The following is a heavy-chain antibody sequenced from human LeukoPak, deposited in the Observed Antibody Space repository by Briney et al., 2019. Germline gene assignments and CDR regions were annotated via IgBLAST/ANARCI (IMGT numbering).Heavy chain of an antibody. Sequence: SETLSLTYAVYGGSFSGYYWSWIRQPPGKGLEWIGEINHSGSTNYNPSLKSRVTISVDTSKNQFSLKLSSVTAADTAVYYCARGRVSAYSGSYGYWGQGTLVTVSS. CDR3: ARGRVSAYSGSYGY. D-gene: IGHD1-26*01. V-gene: IGHV4-34*01. CDR2: INHSGST. J-gene: IGHJ4*02. CDR1: GGSFSGYY.